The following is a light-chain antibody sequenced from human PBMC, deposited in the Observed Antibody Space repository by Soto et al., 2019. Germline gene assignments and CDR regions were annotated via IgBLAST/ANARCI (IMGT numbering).Light chain of an antibody. V-gene: IGKV3-20*01. CDR3: QQYGSSPSIT. CDR2: GAS. Sequence: EIVLTQSPGTLYLSPGERATLSCRASQSVSTNYLAWYQQKPGRAPRLLIYGASSRVTGIPGRFSGSGSGTDFTVTISRLEPDDFAVYYCQQYGSSPSITFGQGTRLEIK. J-gene: IGKJ5*01. CDR1: QSVSTNY.